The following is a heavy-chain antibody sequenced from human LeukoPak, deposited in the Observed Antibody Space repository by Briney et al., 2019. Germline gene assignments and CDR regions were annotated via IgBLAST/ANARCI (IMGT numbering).Heavy chain of an antibody. CDR3: AKATTYYYGPFDY. D-gene: IGHD3-10*01. CDR2: ISGSGGST. Sequence: GGSLRLSCAASGFTLSSYAMSWVRQAPGKGLEWVSAISGSGGSTYYADSVKGRFTISRDNSKNTLYLQMNSLRAEDTAVYYCAKATTYYYGPFDYWGQGTLVTVSS. J-gene: IGHJ4*02. V-gene: IGHV3-23*01. CDR1: GFTLSSYA.